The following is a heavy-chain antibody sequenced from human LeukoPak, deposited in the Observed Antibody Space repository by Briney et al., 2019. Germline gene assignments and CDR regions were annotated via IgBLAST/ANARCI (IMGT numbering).Heavy chain of an antibody. D-gene: IGHD2-2*01. CDR2: IIPIFGTA. CDR3: ATEYQLPRAFDY. V-gene: IGHV1-69*13. Sequence: SVKVSCKASGYTFTSYAISWVRQAPGQGLEWMGGIIPIFGTANYAQKFQGRVTITADESTSTAYMELSSLRSEDTAVYYCATEYQLPRAFDYWGRGTLVTVSS. CDR1: GYTFTSYA. J-gene: IGHJ4*02.